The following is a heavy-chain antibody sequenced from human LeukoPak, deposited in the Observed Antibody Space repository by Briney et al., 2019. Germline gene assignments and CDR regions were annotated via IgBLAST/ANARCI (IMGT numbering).Heavy chain of an antibody. J-gene: IGHJ6*03. V-gene: IGHV4-38-2*02. Sequence: SETLSLTCTVSGYSISSGYYWGWIRQPPGKGLEWIGSIYHSGSTYYNPSLKSRVTISVDTSKNQFSLKLSSVTAADTAVYYCARTHYGDCGDDYMDVWGKGTTVTVSS. D-gene: IGHD4-17*01. CDR3: ARTHYGDCGDDYMDV. CDR1: GYSISSGYY. CDR2: IYHSGST.